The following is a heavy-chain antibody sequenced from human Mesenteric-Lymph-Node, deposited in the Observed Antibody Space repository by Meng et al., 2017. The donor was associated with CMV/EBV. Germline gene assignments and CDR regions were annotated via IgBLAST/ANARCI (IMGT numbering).Heavy chain of an antibody. CDR1: GGSFSGHY. J-gene: IGHJ4*02. V-gene: IGHV4-59*11. CDR2: VYYSGKI. Sequence: SETLSLTCAVYGGSFSGHYWSWIRQPPGKGLEWIGYVYYSGKISYNPSLESRVTISVDTSKNQFSLKLSSVTAADTAVYYCARIAVAGTWVYWGQGTLVTVSS. D-gene: IGHD6-19*01. CDR3: ARIAVAGTWVY.